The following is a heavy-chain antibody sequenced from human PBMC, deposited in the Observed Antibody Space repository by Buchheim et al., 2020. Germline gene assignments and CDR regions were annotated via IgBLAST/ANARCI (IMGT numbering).Heavy chain of an antibody. V-gene: IGHV3-48*01. CDR2: ISSSSSTI. CDR1: GFTFSSYS. J-gene: IGHJ4*02. Sequence: EAQLVESGGGLVQPGGSLRLSCAASGFTFSSYSMNWVRQAPGKGLEWVSYISSSSSTIYYADSVKGRFTISRDNAKNSLYLQMNSLRAEDTAVYYCARDHDGTTVTTRNYFDYWGQGTL. D-gene: IGHD4-17*01. CDR3: ARDHDGTTVTTRNYFDY.